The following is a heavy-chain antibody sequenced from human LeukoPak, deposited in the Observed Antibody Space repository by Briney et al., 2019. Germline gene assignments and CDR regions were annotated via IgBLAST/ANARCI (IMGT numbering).Heavy chain of an antibody. CDR1: GFTFSSYA. CDR2: ISGSGGST. D-gene: IGHD6-13*01. Sequence: GGSLRLSCAASGFTFSSYAMSWVRQAPGKGLEWVSAISGSGGSTYYADSVKGRFTISRDNSKNTLYLQMNSLRAEDTAVYYCTTERSPARYTSSWYGGGDYWGQGTLVTVSS. CDR3: TTERSPARYTSSWYGGGDY. J-gene: IGHJ4*02. V-gene: IGHV3-23*01.